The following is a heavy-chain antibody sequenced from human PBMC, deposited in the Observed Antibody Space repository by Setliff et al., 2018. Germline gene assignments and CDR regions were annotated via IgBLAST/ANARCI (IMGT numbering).Heavy chain of an antibody. D-gene: IGHD3-3*01. CDR1: GYTFTTYT. Sequence: GASVKVSCKASGYTFTTYTMNWVRQAPGQGLEWMGWINTNTGNPTYAQGFTGRFVFSRDNSKNTVSLQMNSLRPEDTAVYYCARDGPLYDNFWNAPGYMDVWGKGTTVTSP. J-gene: IGHJ6*03. CDR2: INTNTGNP. CDR3: ARDGPLYDNFWNAPGYMDV. V-gene: IGHV7-4-1*02.